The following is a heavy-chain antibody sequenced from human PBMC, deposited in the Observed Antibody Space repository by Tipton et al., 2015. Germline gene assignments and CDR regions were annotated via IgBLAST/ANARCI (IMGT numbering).Heavy chain of an antibody. CDR3: ARDPRPYNVLRGASNWFDP. CDR1: GFTFSDYY. V-gene: IGHV3-11*01. D-gene: IGHD5-24*01. Sequence: GSLRLSCAASGFTFSDYYMHWIRQAPGKGLECISYISNSGATIYYADSVKGRFTISRDNAKNSLFLQMSNLRVDDTAVYYCARDPRPYNVLRGASNWFDPWGQGTLVTVSS. J-gene: IGHJ5*02. CDR2: ISNSGATI.